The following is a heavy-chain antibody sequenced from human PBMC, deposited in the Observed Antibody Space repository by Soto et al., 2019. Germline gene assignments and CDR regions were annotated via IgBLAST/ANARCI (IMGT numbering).Heavy chain of an antibody. Sequence: QVQLVESGGGVVQPGRSLRLSCAASGFTFSSYGMHWVRQAPGKGLEWVAVIWYDGSNKYYADSVKGRFTISRDNSKNTLYLQMNSLRAEDTAVYYCARDRVGEQWLVRGVSYFDYWGQGTLVTVSS. CDR3: ARDRVGEQWLVRGVSYFDY. CDR2: IWYDGSNK. CDR1: GFTFSSYG. D-gene: IGHD6-19*01. J-gene: IGHJ4*02. V-gene: IGHV3-33*01.